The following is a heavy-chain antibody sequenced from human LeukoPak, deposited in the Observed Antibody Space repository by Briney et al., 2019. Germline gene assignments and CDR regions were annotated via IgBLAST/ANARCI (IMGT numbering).Heavy chain of an antibody. D-gene: IGHD3-22*01. CDR3: ASGSGYYSYY. CDR2: INHSGST. Sequence: PSETLSLTCAVYGGSFSGYYWSWIRQPPGKGLEWIGEINHSGSTNYNPSLKSRVTISVDTSKNQFSLKLSSVTAADTAVYYCASGSGYYSYYWGQGTLVTVSS. J-gene: IGHJ4*02. CDR1: GGSFSGYY. V-gene: IGHV4-34*01.